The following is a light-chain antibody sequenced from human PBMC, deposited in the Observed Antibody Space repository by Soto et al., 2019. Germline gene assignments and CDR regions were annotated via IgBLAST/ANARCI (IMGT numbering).Light chain of an antibody. CDR3: QQYGSSPRT. J-gene: IGKJ3*01. V-gene: IGKV3-20*01. CDR2: GAS. CDR1: QSVSSSY. Sequence: EIVLTQSPGTLSLSPGERATLSCRASQSVSSSYLAWYQQKPGQAPRLLIYGASSRATGISDRFSGSGSGTAFTLTISRLAPEDFAVYYCQQYGSSPRTFGPGTKVDVK.